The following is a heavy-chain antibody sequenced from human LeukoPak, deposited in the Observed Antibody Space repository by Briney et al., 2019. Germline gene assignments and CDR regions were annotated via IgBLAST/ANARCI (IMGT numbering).Heavy chain of an antibody. J-gene: IGHJ3*02. V-gene: IGHV4-61*02. CDR3: ARDLVEDTAMVDSLYSI. CDR2: IYTSGST. CDR1: GGSISSSSFY. Sequence: SETLSLTCSVSGGSISSSSFYWGWIRQPAGKGLEWIGRIYTSGSTNYNPSLKSRVTISVDTSKNQFSLKLSSVTAADTAVYYCARDLVEDTAMVDSLYSIWGQGTMVTVSS. D-gene: IGHD5-18*01.